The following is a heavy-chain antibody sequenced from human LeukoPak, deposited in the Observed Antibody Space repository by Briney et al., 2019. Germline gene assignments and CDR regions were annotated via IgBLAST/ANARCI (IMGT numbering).Heavy chain of an antibody. Sequence: SETLSLTCTVSGYSISSGYYWGWIRQPPGKGLEWIGSIYHSGSTYYNPSLKSRVTISVDTSKSQFSLKLSSVTAADTAVYYCAREFIAAAGDKFDYWGQGVLVTVSS. D-gene: IGHD6-13*01. V-gene: IGHV4-38-2*02. CDR3: AREFIAAAGDKFDY. CDR2: IYHSGST. J-gene: IGHJ4*02. CDR1: GYSISSGYY.